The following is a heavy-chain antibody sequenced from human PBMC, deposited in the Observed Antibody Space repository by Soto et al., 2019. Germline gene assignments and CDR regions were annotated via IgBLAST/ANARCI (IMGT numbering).Heavy chain of an antibody. J-gene: IGHJ6*02. CDR3: ARPGSGYDVLTGLYFYYYHTMDV. CDR2: ISYDGNNK. D-gene: IGHD3-9*01. Sequence: PVGSLRLSCAASGFICSTYAMHWVRQAPGKGLEWVAVISYDGNNKDYADSVKGRFTISRDNSKNTLYLQMNSLRTEDTAVYYCARPGSGYDVLTGLYFYYYHTMDVWGQGTTVTVSS. CDR1: GFICSTYA. V-gene: IGHV3-30-3*01.